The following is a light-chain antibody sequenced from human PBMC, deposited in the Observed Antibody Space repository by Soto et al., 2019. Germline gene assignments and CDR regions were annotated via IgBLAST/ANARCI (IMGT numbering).Light chain of an antibody. CDR3: QQSYNTTWT. CDR2: AAS. Sequence: DIQMTQSPSSLSGSAGDRVSITWRASQGISTYLDWYQQKPGKAPKLLIYAASSLQSGVPSRFSGSGSETEFTLTISSLQPEDFATYSCQQSYNTTWTFGQGTKVDI. V-gene: IGKV1-39*01. CDR1: QGISTY. J-gene: IGKJ1*01.